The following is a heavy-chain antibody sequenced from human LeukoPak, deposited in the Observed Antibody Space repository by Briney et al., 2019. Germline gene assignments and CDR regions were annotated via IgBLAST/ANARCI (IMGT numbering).Heavy chain of an antibody. V-gene: IGHV4-59*01. J-gene: IGHJ4*02. CDR3: ARGSKAAPGTFDY. CDR1: GGSISSYY. CDR2: IYYTGST. D-gene: IGHD6-13*01. Sequence: SETLSLTCTVSGGSISSYYWSWLRQPPGKGLEWIGYIYYTGSTDYNPSLKSRVAISVDTSKNQFSLKLSSVTAADTAVYYCARGSKAAPGTFDYWGQGTLVTVSS.